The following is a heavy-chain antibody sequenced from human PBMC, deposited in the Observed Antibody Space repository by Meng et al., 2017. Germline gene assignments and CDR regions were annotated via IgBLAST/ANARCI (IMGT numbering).Heavy chain of an antibody. Sequence: SGPTLVNPPHTLTLTCTFSVLPHRTRATRVGWIRQPPGKALEWLALIEWDDDKYYSTSRKTSLTISKDTSNNQEVLTMTNMDPVDTATYCCARSRLEVVAVAGTYYFDYWGQGTLVTVSS. V-gene: IGHV2-70*01. J-gene: IGHJ4*02. CDR1: VLPHRTRATR. CDR2: IEWDDDK. CDR3: ARSRLEVVAVAGTYYFDY. D-gene: IGHD6-19*01.